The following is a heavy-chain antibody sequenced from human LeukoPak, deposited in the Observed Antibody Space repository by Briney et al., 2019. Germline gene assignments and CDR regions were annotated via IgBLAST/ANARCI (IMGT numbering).Heavy chain of an antibody. Sequence: PRRSLRLSCAASGFIFTNYAMHWVRQAPGKGLEWVAVISYDGSNKYYADSVKGRFIISRDNSKNTLYLQMNSLRLEDTALYYCARDWEETLAAPGTYYYYYYMDVWGKGTTVTVSS. CDR3: ARDWEETLAAPGTYYYYYYMDV. V-gene: IGHV3-30*01. J-gene: IGHJ6*03. CDR1: GFIFTNYA. D-gene: IGHD6-13*01. CDR2: ISYDGSNK.